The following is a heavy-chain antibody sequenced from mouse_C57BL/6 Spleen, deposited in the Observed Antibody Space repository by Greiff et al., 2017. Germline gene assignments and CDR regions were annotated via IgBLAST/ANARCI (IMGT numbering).Heavy chain of an antibody. J-gene: IGHJ3*01. Sequence: QVQLQQPGAELVRPGSSVRLSCKASGYTFTSYWMGWVKQRPGQRLEWIGNIYPSDSATHYNQKFKDKATLTVDKSSSTAYMQLSSLTSEDAAVYYCARRDGYSAWLAYWGQGTLVTVSA. CDR2: IYPSDSAT. D-gene: IGHD2-3*01. CDR3: ARRDGYSAWLAY. CDR1: GYTFTSYW. V-gene: IGHV1-61*01.